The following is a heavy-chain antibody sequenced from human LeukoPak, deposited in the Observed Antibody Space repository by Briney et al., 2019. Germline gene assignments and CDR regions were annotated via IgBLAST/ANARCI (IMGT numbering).Heavy chain of an antibody. V-gene: IGHV4-39*01. CDR2: INYSGSS. D-gene: IGHD6-19*01. J-gene: IGHJ4*02. Sequence: PSETLSLTCTVSGGSISSSRYYWDWIRQPPGKGLEWIGNINYSGSSYYTPSLKSRVTISVDTSNNQFSLRLSSVTAADTAVYYCARHRDGSSATDYWGQGTLVTVSS. CDR3: ARHRDGSSATDY. CDR1: GGSISSSRYY.